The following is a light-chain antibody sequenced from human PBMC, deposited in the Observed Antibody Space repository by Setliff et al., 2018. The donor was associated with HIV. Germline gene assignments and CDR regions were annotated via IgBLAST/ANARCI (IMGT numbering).Light chain of an antibody. V-gene: IGLV2-23*02. CDR2: DVN. CDR3: CSYGGSTTLVI. J-gene: IGLJ2*01. Sequence: QSALAQPASVSGSPGQSITISCTGTSSTIGTYDLVSWYQQHPGKAPKLIIYDVNKRPSGVSNRFSGSKSGSTASLTISGLQTEDEADYHCCSYGGSTTLVIFGGGTQRTVL. CDR1: SSTIGTYDL.